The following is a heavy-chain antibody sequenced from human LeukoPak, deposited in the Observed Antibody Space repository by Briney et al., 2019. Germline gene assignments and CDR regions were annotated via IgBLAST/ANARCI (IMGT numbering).Heavy chain of an antibody. V-gene: IGHV4-59*01. CDR2: IYYSGST. D-gene: IGHD2-21*01. Sequence: PSETLSLTCTVSGGSISSYYWSWIRQPPGKGLEWIGYIYYSGSTNYNPSLKSRVTISVDTSKNQFSLKLSSVTAADTAVYYCARDQALWWFDPWGQGTLVTVSS. J-gene: IGHJ5*02. CDR3: ARDQALWWFDP. CDR1: GGSISSYY.